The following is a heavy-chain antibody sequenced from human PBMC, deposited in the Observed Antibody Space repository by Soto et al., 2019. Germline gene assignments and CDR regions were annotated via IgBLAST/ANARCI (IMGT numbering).Heavy chain of an antibody. J-gene: IGHJ5*02. CDR2: IIPIFGTA. Sequence: SVKVSCKASGYTFTSYGISWVRQAPGQGLEWMGGIIPIFGTANYAQKFQGRVTITADESTSTAYMELSSLRSEDTAVYYCARDYDCSGYLWFDPWGQGTLVTLSS. CDR1: GYTFTSYG. V-gene: IGHV1-69*13. D-gene: IGHD3-22*01. CDR3: ARDYDCSGYLWFDP.